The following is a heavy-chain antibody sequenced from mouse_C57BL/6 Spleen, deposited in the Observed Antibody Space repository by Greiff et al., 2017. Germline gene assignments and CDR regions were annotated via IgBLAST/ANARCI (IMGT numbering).Heavy chain of an antibody. D-gene: IGHD2-5*01. CDR2: ISYDGSN. V-gene: IGHV3-6*01. Sequence: EVQLQQSGPGLVKPSQSLSLTCSVTGYSITSGYYWNWIRQFPGNKLEWMGYISYDGSNNYNPSLKNRISITRDPSKNQFFLKLNSVTTEDTATYYCSRASNYGYAMDYWGQGTSVTVSS. CDR3: SRASNYGYAMDY. CDR1: GYSITSGYY. J-gene: IGHJ4*01.